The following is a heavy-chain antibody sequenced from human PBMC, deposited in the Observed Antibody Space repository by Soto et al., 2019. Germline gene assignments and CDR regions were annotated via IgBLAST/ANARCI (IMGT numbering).Heavy chain of an antibody. Sequence: QVQLVQSGAEEKKPGASVKVSCKASGYTFTIYAMHWVRQAPGQRLEWMGWINAGNGNTKYSQKFQVRVPITRDTSTSPAYGELRSLRSEDTAAYYCASSPGIAVADYWGQGTLVTVSS. CDR2: INAGNGNT. CDR3: ASSPGIAVADY. D-gene: IGHD6-19*01. J-gene: IGHJ4*02. V-gene: IGHV1-3*05. CDR1: GYTFTIYA.